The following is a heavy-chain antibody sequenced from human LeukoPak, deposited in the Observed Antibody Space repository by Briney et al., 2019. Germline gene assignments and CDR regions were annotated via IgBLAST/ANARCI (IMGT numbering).Heavy chain of an antibody. J-gene: IGHJ4*02. Sequence: ASVRGSCKASGYTFTGYYMHWVRQAPGQGLEWMGWINPHSGDTNYAQKFQGRVTMTRDTSISSAYMDLSRLRSDDTAIYYCARAHEFADLLIDYWGQGTLVTVSS. CDR2: INPHSGDT. D-gene: IGHD2-21*02. CDR1: GYTFTGYY. V-gene: IGHV1-2*02. CDR3: ARAHEFADLLIDY.